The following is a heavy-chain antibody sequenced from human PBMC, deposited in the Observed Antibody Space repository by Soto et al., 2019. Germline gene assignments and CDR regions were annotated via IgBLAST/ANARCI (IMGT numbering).Heavy chain of an antibody. CDR3: ARDLVHYYDSSGYYYYYGMDV. CDR1: GFTVSSNY. V-gene: IGHV3-53*04. CDR2: IYSGGST. Sequence: GGSLRLSCAASGFTVSSNYMSWVRQAPGKGLEWVSVIYSGGSTYYADSVKGRFTISRHNSKNTLYLQMNSLRAEDTAVYYCARDLVHYYDSSGYYYYYGMDVWGQGTTVTVSS. D-gene: IGHD3-22*01. J-gene: IGHJ6*02.